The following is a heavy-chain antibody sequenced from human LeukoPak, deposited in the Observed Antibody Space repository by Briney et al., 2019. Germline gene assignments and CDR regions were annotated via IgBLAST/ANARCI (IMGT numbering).Heavy chain of an antibody. CDR1: GYSISRGYY. V-gene: IGHV4-38-2*02. D-gene: IGHD1-26*01. CDR2: IHESGDT. CDR3: ARSEVGDFGH. Sequence: SETLSLSCNVSGYSISRGYYWGWIRQPPGKGLEWIASIHESGDTFYNPSLKSRLSISVDTSKNEFSLRLTSVTATDTAIYYCARSEVGDFGHWGQGTLVTVSS. J-gene: IGHJ4*02.